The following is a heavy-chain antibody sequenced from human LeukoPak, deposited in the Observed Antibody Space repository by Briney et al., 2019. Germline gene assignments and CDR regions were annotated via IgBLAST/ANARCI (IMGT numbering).Heavy chain of an antibody. CDR3: ARDKVVGPTIFDY. CDR2: ISGSGGAT. J-gene: IGHJ4*02. V-gene: IGHV3-23*01. Sequence: GGSLRLSCAASGFTFNTYGMSWVRQAPGKGLEWVSGISGSGGATYYADSVKGRFTISRDNAENSLYLQMNSLRAEDTAVYYCARDKVVGPTIFDYWGQGTLVTVSS. CDR1: GFTFNTYG. D-gene: IGHD1-26*01.